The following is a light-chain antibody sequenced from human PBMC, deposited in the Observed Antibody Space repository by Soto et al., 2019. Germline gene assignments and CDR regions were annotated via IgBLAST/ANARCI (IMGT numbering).Light chain of an antibody. V-gene: IGKV3-15*01. CDR1: QSVSSN. CDR2: GAS. Sequence: EIVMTQSPATLSVSPGERATLSCRASQSVSSNLAWYQQKPGQAPRLLIYGASTRANGIPARFSGSGSGTEFTLTISSLQSEDFAVYYCQQYNNWPFPSWTFCQGTKVEIK. CDR3: QQYNNWPFPSWT. J-gene: IGKJ1*01.